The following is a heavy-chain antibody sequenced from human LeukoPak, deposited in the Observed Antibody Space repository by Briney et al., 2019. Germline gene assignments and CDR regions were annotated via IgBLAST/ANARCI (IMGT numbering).Heavy chain of an antibody. D-gene: IGHD3-16*02. Sequence: GGSLRLSCAASGFTFSSYSMTWVHQAPGKGLEWVSYISSSSSTIYYADSVKGRFTISRDNAKNSLYLQMNSLRDEDTAVYYCARLTTYYDYVWGSYRYGWFDPWGQGTLVTVSS. J-gene: IGHJ5*02. CDR3: ARLTTYYDYVWGSYRYGWFDP. CDR2: ISSSSSTI. CDR1: GFTFSSYS. V-gene: IGHV3-48*02.